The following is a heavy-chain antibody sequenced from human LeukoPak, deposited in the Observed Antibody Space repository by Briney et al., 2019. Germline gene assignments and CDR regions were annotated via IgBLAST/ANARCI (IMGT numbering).Heavy chain of an antibody. J-gene: IGHJ4*02. V-gene: IGHV4-61*01. D-gene: IGHD3-16*01. Sequence: SETLSLTCTVSGGSVGSGSYYWSWLRQPPGKGLEWIGYIYYSGSTNYNPSLKSRVTISVDTSKNQFSLKLSSVTAADTAVYYCARDLGGMVHFDYWGQGTLVTVSS. CDR2: IYYSGST. CDR1: GGSVGSGSYY. CDR3: ARDLGGMVHFDY.